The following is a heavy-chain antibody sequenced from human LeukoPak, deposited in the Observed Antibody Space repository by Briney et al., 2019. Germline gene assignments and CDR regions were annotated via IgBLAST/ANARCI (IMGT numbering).Heavy chain of an antibody. D-gene: IGHD2-15*01. CDR1: GGSITSGDYY. Sequence: TSETLSLTCTVSGGSITSGDYYWNWVRQPPGKGLEWIGNLNFRGSLFYHPSLKSRVTMSADPSQNQFSLRLMSVTAADTAVYYCATPTYPAHFDPWGQGTLVTVSS. V-gene: IGHV4-39*01. CDR3: ATPTYPAHFDP. J-gene: IGHJ5*02. CDR2: LNFRGSL.